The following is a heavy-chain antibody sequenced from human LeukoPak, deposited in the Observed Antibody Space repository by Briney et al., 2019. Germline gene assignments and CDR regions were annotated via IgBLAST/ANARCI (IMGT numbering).Heavy chain of an antibody. CDR2: IKTKGDGGTT. CDR3: TTTTVVPAATDAFDI. Sequence: PGGSLRLSCTVSGFTLSNAWMTWVRQAPGKGLEWIGRIKTKGDGGTTDYAAPVKGRFTISRDDSKNTPYLQMNSLKTEDTAVYYCTTTTVVPAATDAFDIWGQGTMVTVSS. V-gene: IGHV3-15*01. J-gene: IGHJ3*02. CDR1: GFTLSNAW. D-gene: IGHD2-2*01.